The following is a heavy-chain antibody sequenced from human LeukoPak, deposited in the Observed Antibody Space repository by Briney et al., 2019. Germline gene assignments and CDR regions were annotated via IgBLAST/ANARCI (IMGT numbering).Heavy chain of an antibody. J-gene: IGHJ3*02. D-gene: IGHD3-3*01. CDR3: ARDRRILAFDI. V-gene: IGHV1-2*02. Sequence: GASVKVSCKASGYTFTGYYMHWVRQAPGQGLEWMGWINPNSGGTNYAQKFQGRVTMTRDTSTSTVYMELSSLRSEDTAVYYCARDRRILAFDIWGQGTMVTVSS. CDR2: INPNSGGT. CDR1: GYTFTGYY.